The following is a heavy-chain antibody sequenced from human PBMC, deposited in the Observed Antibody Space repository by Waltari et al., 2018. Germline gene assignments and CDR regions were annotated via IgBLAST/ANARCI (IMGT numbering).Heavy chain of an antibody. J-gene: IGHJ5*02. CDR3: ARVRTRIAARRGWFDP. CDR2: IYYSGST. V-gene: IGHV4-59*01. D-gene: IGHD6-6*01. Sequence: QVQLQESGPGLVKPSETLSLTCTVSGGSISSYYWSWIRQPPGKGLEWIGYIYYSGSTNDNPSLKSRVTISVDTSKDQFSLKLSSVTAADTAVYYCARVRTRIAARRGWFDPWGQGTLVTVSS. CDR1: GGSISSYY.